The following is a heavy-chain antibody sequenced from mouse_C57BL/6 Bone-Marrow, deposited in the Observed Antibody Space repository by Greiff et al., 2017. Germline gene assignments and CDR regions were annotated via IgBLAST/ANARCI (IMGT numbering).Heavy chain of an antibody. Sequence: EVQLQQSGPELVKPGASVKISCKASGYSFTGYYMNWVKQSPEKSLEWIGEINPSTGGTTYNQKFKAKATLTVDKSSSTAYMQLKSLTSEDSAVYYCARRGVYDEYWYFDVWGTGTTVTVSS. V-gene: IGHV1-42*01. J-gene: IGHJ1*03. D-gene: IGHD2-12*01. CDR2: INPSTGGT. CDR3: ARRGVYDEYWYFDV. CDR1: GYSFTGYY.